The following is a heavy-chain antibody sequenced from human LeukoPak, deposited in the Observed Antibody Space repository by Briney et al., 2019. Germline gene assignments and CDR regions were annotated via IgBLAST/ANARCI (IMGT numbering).Heavy chain of an antibody. J-gene: IGHJ4*02. Sequence: SVKVSCKASGGTFSSYAISWVRQAPGQGLEWMGGIIPIFGTANYAQKFQGRVTITADESTSTAYMEMSSLRSEDTAVYYCATTGRYYYDSSGYFYWGQGTLVTVSS. CDR1: GGTFSSYA. CDR3: ATTGRYYYDSSGYFY. D-gene: IGHD3-22*01. CDR2: IIPIFGTA. V-gene: IGHV1-69*13.